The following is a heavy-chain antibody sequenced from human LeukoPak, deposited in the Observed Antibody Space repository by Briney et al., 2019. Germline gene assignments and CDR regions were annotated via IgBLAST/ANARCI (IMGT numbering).Heavy chain of an antibody. J-gene: IGHJ4*02. CDR3: ARRIAVGKYYFDY. V-gene: IGHV4-31*03. CDR2: IYYSGSS. CDR1: GGSINNGGYY. D-gene: IGHD6-19*01. Sequence: PSETLSLTCTVSGGSINNGGYYWSWIRQHPGKGLEWIGYIYYSGSSYYNPSLKSRVTISVDTSKNQFSLKLSSVTAADTAVYYCARRIAVGKYYFDYWGQGTLVTVSS.